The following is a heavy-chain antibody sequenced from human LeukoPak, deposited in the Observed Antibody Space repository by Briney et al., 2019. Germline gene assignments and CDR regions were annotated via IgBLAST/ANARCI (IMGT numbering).Heavy chain of an antibody. Sequence: SETLSLTCTVSGGSISSGDYCWSWIRQPPGKGLEWIGYIYYSGSTYYNPSLKSRVTISVDTSKNQFSLKLSSVTAADTAVYYCARGLSGYETFDYWGQGTLVTVSS. J-gene: IGHJ4*02. CDR3: ARGLSGYETFDY. V-gene: IGHV4-30-4*08. CDR2: IYYSGST. D-gene: IGHD5-12*01. CDR1: GGSISSGDYC.